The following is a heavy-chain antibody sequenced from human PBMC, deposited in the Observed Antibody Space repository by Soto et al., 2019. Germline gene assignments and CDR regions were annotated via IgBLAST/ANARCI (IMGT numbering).Heavy chain of an antibody. Sequence: ASVKVSCKASGGTFSSYAISWVRQAPGQGLEWMGGIIPIFGTANYAQKFQGRVTITADESTSTAYMELSSLRSEDTAVYYCARALFHYYYGSGSPAAFDYWGQGTLVTVS. V-gene: IGHV1-69*13. D-gene: IGHD3-10*01. J-gene: IGHJ4*02. CDR3: ARALFHYYYGSGSPAAFDY. CDR1: GGTFSSYA. CDR2: IIPIFGTA.